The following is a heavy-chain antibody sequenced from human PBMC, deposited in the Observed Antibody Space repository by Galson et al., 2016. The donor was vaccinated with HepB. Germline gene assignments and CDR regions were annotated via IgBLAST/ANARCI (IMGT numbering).Heavy chain of an antibody. CDR1: GDFVTNSPFH. D-gene: IGHD6-19*01. V-gene: IGHV4-39*06. CDR3: ARASRIEPYTSGWYFFDS. CDR2: ISYSGSA. Sequence: SETLSLTCTVSGDFVTNSPFHWAWIRQPAGKGLEWIGTISYSGSAYYNSSLKSRLSISIDPSNNQFPLMLSSVTAADTAMYFCARASRIEPYTSGWYFFDSGGQGILVTVSS. J-gene: IGHJ4*02.